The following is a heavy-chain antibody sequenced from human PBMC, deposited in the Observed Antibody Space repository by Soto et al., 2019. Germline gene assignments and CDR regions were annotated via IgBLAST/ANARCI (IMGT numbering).Heavy chain of an antibody. CDR2: VSPTGDNV. J-gene: IGHJ4*02. D-gene: IGHD3-10*01. V-gene: IGHV3-9*01. Sequence: VQVLASGGGLVQPGRSLRLSCAVSGFRFEQYVMHWVRQGPGKGLECVSTVSPTGDNVSYADSVEGRLTVSRDNAKNSLYLQMNSLKGDDTAFYYCLKDAPNGSIDDWGQGTLVSVSS. CDR3: LKDAPNGSIDD. CDR1: GFRFEQYV.